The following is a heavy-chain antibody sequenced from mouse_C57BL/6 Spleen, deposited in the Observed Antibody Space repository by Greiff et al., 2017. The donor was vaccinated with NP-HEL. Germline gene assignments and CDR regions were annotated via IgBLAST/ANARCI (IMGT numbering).Heavy chain of an antibody. J-gene: IGHJ1*03. CDR1: GYAFSSYW. CDR2: IYPGDGDT. Sequence: VQLQQSGAELVKPGASVKISCKASGYAFSSYWMNWVKQRPGKGLEWIGQIYPGDGDTNYNGKFKGKATLTADKSSSTAYMQLSSLTSEDSAVYFCARGGYGSSPYWYVDVWGTGTTVTVSS. D-gene: IGHD1-1*01. CDR3: ARGGYGSSPYWYVDV. V-gene: IGHV1-80*01.